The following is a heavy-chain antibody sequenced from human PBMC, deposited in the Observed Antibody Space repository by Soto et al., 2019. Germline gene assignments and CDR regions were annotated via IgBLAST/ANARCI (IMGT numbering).Heavy chain of an antibody. J-gene: IGHJ3*02. CDR2: ISYSSTYT. CDR3: ARSNYYDSSGYYYWVAFAI. V-gene: IGHV3-11*06. D-gene: IGHD3-22*01. CDR1: GFTFSDYY. Sequence: GGSLRLSCAASGFTFSDYYMSWIRQAPGKGLEWVSYISYSSTYTNCADSVKGRFTISRDNSKNTLYLQMNSLRAEDTAVYYCARSNYYDSSGYYYWVAFAIWVQGTMVTVSS.